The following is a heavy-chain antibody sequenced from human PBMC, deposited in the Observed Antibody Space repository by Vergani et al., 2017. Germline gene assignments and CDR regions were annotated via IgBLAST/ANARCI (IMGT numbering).Heavy chain of an antibody. CDR3: ARTLSDSRGYYLDY. J-gene: IGHJ4*02. Sequence: QITLKESGPTLVKPTQTLTLTCTVSGFSVSSSGVGVAWIRQPPGKALECLAIIYWNDDTYYRTSLRTRLTISKDTFKNQVALTMTNIDPVDTATYYCARTLSDSRGYYLDYWGQGTLVTVSS. V-gene: IGHV2-5*01. CDR1: GFSVSSSGVG. D-gene: IGHD3-22*01. CDR2: IYWNDDT.